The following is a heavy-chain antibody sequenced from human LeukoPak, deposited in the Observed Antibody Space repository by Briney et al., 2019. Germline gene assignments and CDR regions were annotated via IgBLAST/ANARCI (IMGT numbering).Heavy chain of an antibody. CDR1: GFTFRNYG. D-gene: IGHD6-6*01. V-gene: IGHV3-30*03. J-gene: IGHJ4*02. CDR2: ISSGGRNK. CDR3: ARDLGWRTAARSFDY. Sequence: GGSLRLSCAASGFTFRNYGMHWVRQAPGREPEWVAVISSGGRNKFYTDSVKGRFTISRDDSKNTLYLQMNSLRAEDTAVYYCARDLGWRTAARSFDYWGQGTLVTVSS.